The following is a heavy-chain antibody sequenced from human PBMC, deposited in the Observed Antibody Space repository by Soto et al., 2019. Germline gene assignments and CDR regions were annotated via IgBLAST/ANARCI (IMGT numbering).Heavy chain of an antibody. V-gene: IGHV4-59*04. J-gene: IGHJ5*02. Sequence: PSETLSLTCTVSGGSISSYYWSWIRQPPGKGLEWIGYIYYSGSSYYNPSLKSRVTISVDKSKKQFSLKLSSVTAADTAVYYCARLMTTVTADWFDPWGQGTLVTVSS. CDR1: GGSISSYY. D-gene: IGHD4-17*01. CDR3: ARLMTTVTADWFDP. CDR2: IYYSGSS.